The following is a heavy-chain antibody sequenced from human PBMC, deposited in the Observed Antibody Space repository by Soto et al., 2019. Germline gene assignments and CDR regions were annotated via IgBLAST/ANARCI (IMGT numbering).Heavy chain of an antibody. D-gene: IGHD6-19*01. V-gene: IGHV1-3*01. J-gene: IGHJ5*02. CDR1: GYTFTSYA. CDR2: INAGNGNT. Sequence: GASMKVSCRSSGYTFTSYATHWVRRAPGQRLEWMGWINAGNGNTNYSQKFQGRVTITRDTSTSTAYMELSSLRSEDTAVYYCAAGPYTTRGLPRISVAVWLDPWGQGTLVNVST. CDR3: AAGPYTTRGLPRISVAVWLDP.